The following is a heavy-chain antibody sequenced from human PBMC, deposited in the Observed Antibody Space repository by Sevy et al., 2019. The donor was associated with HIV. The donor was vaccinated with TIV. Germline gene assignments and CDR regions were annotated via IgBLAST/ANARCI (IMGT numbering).Heavy chain of an antibody. Sequence: GGSLRLSCAASGFTFSSFSMNWVRQAPGKGPEWISYISTRSRAIYYADSMNGRFTISRDNSKNSLYLQMNSLRAEDTAVYYCARESASGTPGGVYYYYYNMDVWGQGTTVTVSS. CDR1: GFTFSSFS. D-gene: IGHD6-13*01. V-gene: IGHV3-48*01. CDR3: ARESASGTPGGVYYYYYNMDV. CDR2: ISTRSRAI. J-gene: IGHJ6*02.